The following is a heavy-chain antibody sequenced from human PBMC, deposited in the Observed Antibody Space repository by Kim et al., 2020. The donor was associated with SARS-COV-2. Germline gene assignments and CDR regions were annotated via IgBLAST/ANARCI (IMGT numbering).Heavy chain of an antibody. V-gene: IGHV4-31*03. Sequence: SKTLSLTCTVSGGSISSGGYYWSWIRQHPGKGLEWIGYIYYSGSTYYNPSLKSRVTISVDTSKNQFSLKLSSVTAADTAVYYCARGPGTGYSYGYPFDYWGQGTLVTVSS. D-gene: IGHD5-18*01. J-gene: IGHJ4*02. CDR2: IYYSGST. CDR1: GGSISSGGYY. CDR3: ARGPGTGYSYGYPFDY.